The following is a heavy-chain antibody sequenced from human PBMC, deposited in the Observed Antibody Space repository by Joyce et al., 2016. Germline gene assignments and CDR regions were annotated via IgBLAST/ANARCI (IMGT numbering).Heavy chain of an antibody. CDR2: IIPLIGTA. Sequence: QVQLVQSGAEVKKPGSSVKVTCKASGGTFTSYAISWVRQAPGQGLEWMGGIIPLIGTANYAQKFQGRVTITADESSSTGYMELSSLRFEDTAVYYCASLMGHCSGAACQPNFYHYDVDVWGQGTAVTVSS. CDR1: GGTFTSYA. J-gene: IGHJ6*02. CDR3: ASLMGHCSGAACQPNFYHYDVDV. V-gene: IGHV1-69*19. D-gene: IGHD2-15*01.